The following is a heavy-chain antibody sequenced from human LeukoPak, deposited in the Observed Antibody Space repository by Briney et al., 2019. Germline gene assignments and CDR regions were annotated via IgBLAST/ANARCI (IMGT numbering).Heavy chain of an antibody. Sequence: KTGGSWRLSCAASGFTFSSYSMNWVRQAPGKGLEWVSSISSSSSYIYYADSVKGRFTISRDNAKNSLYLQMNSLRAEDTAVYYCARRGSYYYDSSGDLDYWGQGTLVTVSS. V-gene: IGHV3-21*01. CDR2: ISSSSSYI. D-gene: IGHD3-22*01. CDR1: GFTFSSYS. J-gene: IGHJ4*02. CDR3: ARRGSYYYDSSGDLDY.